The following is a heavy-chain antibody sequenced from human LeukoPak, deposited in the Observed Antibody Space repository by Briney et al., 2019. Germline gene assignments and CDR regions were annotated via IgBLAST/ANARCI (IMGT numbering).Heavy chain of an antibody. Sequence: KPSETLSLTCAVSGGSVNSGTHSWSWIRQPPGKGLEYIGYIYYSGNTYYNPSLKSRLSISIETSKKQFSLRLSSVTAADTAVYFCARTHVVTPTVDLWGQGTLVTASS. V-gene: IGHV4-30-4*07. D-gene: IGHD4-23*01. CDR2: IYYSGNT. CDR3: ARTHVVTPTVDL. CDR1: GGSVNSGTHS. J-gene: IGHJ5*02.